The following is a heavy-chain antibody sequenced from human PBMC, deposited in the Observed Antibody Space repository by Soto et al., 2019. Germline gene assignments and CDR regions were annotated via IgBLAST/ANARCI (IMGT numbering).Heavy chain of an antibody. CDR2: ITSTGASA. CDR1: GLTFSSDD. D-gene: IGHD2-2*01. J-gene: IGHJ6*02. V-gene: IGHV3-23*01. CDR3: AKSLSHFCIGTSCYGKSYGLDV. Sequence: HPGGSLRLSCAASGLTFSSDDMSWVRQAPGKGLEWVSSITSTGASAFHADSVKGRFTVSRDNSKNTLFLQMNSLRAEDTAVYFCAKSLSHFCIGTSCYGKSYGLDVWGQGTTVTVS.